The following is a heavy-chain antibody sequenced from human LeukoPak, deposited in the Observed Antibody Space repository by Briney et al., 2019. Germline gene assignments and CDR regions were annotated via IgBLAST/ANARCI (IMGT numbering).Heavy chain of an antibody. CDR3: ARDHIVVVPAAYYYYGMDV. Sequence: PSETLSLTCTVSGGSISSGSYYWSWIRQPAGKGLEWIGRIYTSGSTNYNPSLKSRVTISVDTSKNQFSLKLSSVTAADTAVYYCARDHIVVVPAAYYYYGMDVWGQGTTVTVSS. CDR2: IYTSGST. D-gene: IGHD2-2*01. CDR1: GGSISSGSYY. V-gene: IGHV4-61*02. J-gene: IGHJ6*02.